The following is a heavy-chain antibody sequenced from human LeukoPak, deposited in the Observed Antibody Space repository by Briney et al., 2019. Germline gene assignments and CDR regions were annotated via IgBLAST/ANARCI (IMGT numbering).Heavy chain of an antibody. Sequence: QSGGSLRLSCAASGFTFSSYAMSWVRQAPGKGLEWVSAISGSGGSTYYADSVKGRFTISRDNAKNSLYLQMNSLRAEDTAVYYCAREAIVGATLIPRRYFDYWGQGTLVTVSS. CDR3: AREAIVGATLIPRRYFDY. CDR2: ISGSGGST. J-gene: IGHJ4*02. CDR1: GFTFSSYA. D-gene: IGHD1-26*01. V-gene: IGHV3-23*01.